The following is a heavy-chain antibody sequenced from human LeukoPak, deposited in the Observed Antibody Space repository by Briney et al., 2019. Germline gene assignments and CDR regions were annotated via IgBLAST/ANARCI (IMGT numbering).Heavy chain of an antibody. D-gene: IGHD2-2*01. CDR1: EFTVSNYG. CDR3: ASDCSSTSCYQY. J-gene: IGHJ4*02. Sequence: GGSLRLSCTASEFTVSNYGMNWVRQAPGKGLEWVSYISRTSNFIYYAESVKGRFIISRDNAKNSLFLQLNSLTAEDTAVYYCASDCSSTSCYQYWGQGTPVIVSS. CDR2: ISRTSNFI. V-gene: IGHV3-21*06.